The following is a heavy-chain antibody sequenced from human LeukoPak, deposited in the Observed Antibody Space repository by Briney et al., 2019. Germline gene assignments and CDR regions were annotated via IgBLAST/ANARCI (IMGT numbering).Heavy chain of an antibody. CDR1: GFTFSSYG. Sequence: PGRSLRLSCAASGFTFSSYGMHWVRQAPGKGLEWVAVISFDGTNKFYADSVKGRFAISRDNSKKTVYLQMNSLRADDTALYYCAKGLGYCSGGSCYSDAFDIWGQGTMVTVSS. D-gene: IGHD2-15*01. CDR3: AKGLGYCSGGSCYSDAFDI. V-gene: IGHV3-30*18. CDR2: ISFDGTNK. J-gene: IGHJ3*02.